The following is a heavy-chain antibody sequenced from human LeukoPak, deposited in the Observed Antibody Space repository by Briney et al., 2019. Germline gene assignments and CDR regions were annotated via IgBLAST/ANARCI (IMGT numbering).Heavy chain of an antibody. D-gene: IGHD3-9*01. Sequence: SETLSLTCAVYGGSFSGYYWSWIRQPPGKGLEWIGEINHSGSTNYNPSLKSRVTISVDTSKNQFPLKLSSVTAADTAVYYCARGPLRYFDWLRAFDIWGQGTMVTVSS. V-gene: IGHV4-34*01. CDR3: ARGPLRYFDWLRAFDI. CDR1: GGSFSGYY. J-gene: IGHJ3*02. CDR2: INHSGST.